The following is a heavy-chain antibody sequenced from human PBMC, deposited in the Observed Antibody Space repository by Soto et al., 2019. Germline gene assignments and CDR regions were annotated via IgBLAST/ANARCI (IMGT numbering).Heavy chain of an antibody. Sequence: QVQLVESGGGVVQPGRSLRLSCAASGFTFSSYGMHWVRQAPGKGLEWVAVISYDGSNKYYADSVKGRFTISRDNSKNTLYLQMNSLRAEDTAVYYCAKEFGDGAAYYYGMDVWGQGTTVTVSS. J-gene: IGHJ6*02. D-gene: IGHD2-21*02. CDR2: ISYDGSNK. CDR1: GFTFSSYG. CDR3: AKEFGDGAAYYYGMDV. V-gene: IGHV3-30*18.